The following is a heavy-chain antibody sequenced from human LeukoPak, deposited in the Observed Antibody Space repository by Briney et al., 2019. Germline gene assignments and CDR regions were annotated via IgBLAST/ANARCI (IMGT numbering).Heavy chain of an antibody. CDR1: GGSISSYY. CDR3: ARDHYSGSYFDY. D-gene: IGHD1-26*01. CDR2: IYYSGST. Sequence: SETLSLSCTVSGGSISSYYWSWIPQPPGKGLEWIGYIYYSGSTNYNPSLKSRVTISVDTSKNQFSLKLSSVTAADTAEYYCARDHYSGSYFDYWGRGTLVTVSS. J-gene: IGHJ4*02. V-gene: IGHV4-59*01.